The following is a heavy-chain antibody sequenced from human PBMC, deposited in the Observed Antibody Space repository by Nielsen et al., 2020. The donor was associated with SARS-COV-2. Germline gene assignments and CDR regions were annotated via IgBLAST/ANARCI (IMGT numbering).Heavy chain of an antibody. D-gene: IGHD7-27*01. J-gene: IGHJ6*02. Sequence: SETLSLTCTVSGGAISSYYWTWIRQPLEKGLEWIAYIYDSGNTNYNPSLKSRVTISVDTSRNQFSLKVNSATAADTAVYYCARGRWGPSRLLKYYFYAMDVWGEGTTVTVSS. V-gene: IGHV4-59*12. CDR3: ARGRWGPSRLLKYYFYAMDV. CDR1: GGAISSYY. CDR2: IYDSGNT.